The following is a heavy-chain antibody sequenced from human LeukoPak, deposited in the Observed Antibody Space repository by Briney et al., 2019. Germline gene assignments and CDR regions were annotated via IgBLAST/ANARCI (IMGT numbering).Heavy chain of an antibody. CDR3: AREGYSGYALRYMDV. D-gene: IGHD5-12*01. CDR1: GGSISSYY. CDR2: IYYSGST. Sequence: SETLSLTCTVSGGSISSYYWSWIRQPPGKGLEWIGYIYYSGSTNYNPSLKSRVTISVDTSKNQFSLKLSSVTAAGTAVYYCAREGYSGYALRYMDVWGKGTTVTVSS. V-gene: IGHV4-59*01. J-gene: IGHJ6*03.